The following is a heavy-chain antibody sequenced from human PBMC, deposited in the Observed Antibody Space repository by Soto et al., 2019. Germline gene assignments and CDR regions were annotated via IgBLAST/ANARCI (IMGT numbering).Heavy chain of an antibody. CDR3: ARGRPRDFWSGYSTYDY. CDR1: GFTFSSYS. CDR2: ISSSSSTI. Sequence: GGSLRLSCAASGFTFSSYSMNWVRQAPGKGLEWVSYISSSSSTIYYADSVKGRFTISRDNAKNSLYLQMNSLRAEDTAVYYCARGRPRDFWSGYSTYDYWGQGTLVTVSS. V-gene: IGHV3-48*01. D-gene: IGHD3-3*01. J-gene: IGHJ4*02.